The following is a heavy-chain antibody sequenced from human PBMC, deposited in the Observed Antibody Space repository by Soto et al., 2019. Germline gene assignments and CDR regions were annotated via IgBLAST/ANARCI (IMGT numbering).Heavy chain of an antibody. Sequence: PWWSLRRSCAASVCRFSSYGMHWVRQAPGKGLEWVAVISYDGSNKYYADSVKGRFTISRDNSKNTLYLQMNSLRAEDTAVYYCANALRYFDWHNNELDYWGQGTLVTVSS. CDR3: ANALRYFDWHNNELDY. J-gene: IGHJ4*02. CDR1: VCRFSSYG. V-gene: IGHV3-30*18. D-gene: IGHD3-9*01. CDR2: ISYDGSNK.